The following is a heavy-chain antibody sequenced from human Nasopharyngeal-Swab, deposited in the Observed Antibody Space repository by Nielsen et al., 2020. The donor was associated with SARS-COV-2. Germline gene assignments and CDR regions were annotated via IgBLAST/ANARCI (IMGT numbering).Heavy chain of an antibody. Sequence: WIRRPPGKGLEWVAVISYDGSNKYYADSVKGRFTISRDNSKNTLYLHMNSLRAEDTAVYYCARVEGFTIFGVDIKPAAAMDVWGQGTTVTVSS. V-gene: IGHV3-30-3*01. J-gene: IGHJ6*02. CDR2: ISYDGSNK. CDR3: ARVEGFTIFGVDIKPAAAMDV. D-gene: IGHD3-3*01.